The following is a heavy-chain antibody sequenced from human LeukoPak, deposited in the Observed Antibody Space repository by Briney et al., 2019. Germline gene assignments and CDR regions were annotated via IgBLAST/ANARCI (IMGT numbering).Heavy chain of an antibody. CDR2: INPNSGGT. V-gene: IGHV1-2*02. J-gene: IGHJ4*02. CDR3: ARDGPENWGDPTFDY. Sequence: ASVKVSCKASGYTFTGYYMHWVRQAPGQGLEWMGWINPNSGGTYSSQKFQGRVTMTRDTSIRTGYMEMSRLRSDDTALYYCARDGPENWGDPTFDYWGQGTLVIVSS. D-gene: IGHD7-27*01. CDR1: GYTFTGYY.